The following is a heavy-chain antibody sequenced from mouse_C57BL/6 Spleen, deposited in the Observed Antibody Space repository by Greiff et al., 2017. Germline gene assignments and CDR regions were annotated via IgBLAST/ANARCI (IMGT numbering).Heavy chain of an antibody. Sequence: QLQQSGPELVKPGASVKIPCKASGYTFTDYNMDWVKQSHGKSLEWIGDINPNNGGTIYNQKFKGKATLTVDKSSSTAYMELRSLTSEDTAVYYCAKATVVAHYYAMDYWGQGTSVTVSS. CDR3: AKATVVAHYYAMDY. V-gene: IGHV1-18*01. D-gene: IGHD1-1*01. CDR1: GYTFTDYN. J-gene: IGHJ4*01. CDR2: INPNNGGT.